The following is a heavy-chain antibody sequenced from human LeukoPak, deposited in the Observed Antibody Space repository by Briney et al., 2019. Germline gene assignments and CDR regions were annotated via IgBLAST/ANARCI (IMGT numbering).Heavy chain of an antibody. CDR2: IYYSGST. CDR1: GDSISSSSYY. Sequence: PSETLSLTCTVSGDSISSSSYYWGWIRQPPGKGLEWIGSIYYSGSTYYNPSLKSRVTISVDTSKNQFSLRLTSVTAADTAVYYCAGQYYDFLTGSPKTLDYWGQGPLVTVSS. CDR3: AGQYYDFLTGSPKTLDY. D-gene: IGHD3-9*01. V-gene: IGHV4-39*01. J-gene: IGHJ4*02.